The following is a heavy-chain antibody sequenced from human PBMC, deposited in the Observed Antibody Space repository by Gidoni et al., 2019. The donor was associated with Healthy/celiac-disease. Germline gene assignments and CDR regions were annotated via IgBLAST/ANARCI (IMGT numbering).Heavy chain of an antibody. CDR2: ISYDGSNK. Sequence: QVQLVQSGGGVVPPGRSLRLSCSASAFTFSCYGMHWVRQAPGKGLEWVAVISYDGSNKYYADTGKGRFTISRDNSKNTLYLQMNSLRAEDTAVYYCAKDKGIAAAVRTGFDPWGQGTLVTVSS. V-gene: IGHV3-30*18. CDR1: AFTFSCYG. D-gene: IGHD6-13*01. J-gene: IGHJ5*02. CDR3: AKDKGIAAAVRTGFDP.